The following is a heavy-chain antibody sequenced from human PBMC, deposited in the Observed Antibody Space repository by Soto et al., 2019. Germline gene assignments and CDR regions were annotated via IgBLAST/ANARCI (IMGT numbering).Heavy chain of an antibody. V-gene: IGHV4-4*07. CDR3: ASLLRPLNVYYYGSGSYSSSYGMDV. Sequence: TSETLSLTCTVSGGSISSYYWSWIRQPAGKGLEWIGRIYTSGSTNYNPSLKSRVTMSVDTSKNQFSLKLSSVTAADTAVYYCASLLRPLNVYYYGSGSYSSSYGMDVWGQGTTVTVSS. D-gene: IGHD3-10*01. CDR2: IYTSGST. J-gene: IGHJ6*02. CDR1: GGSISSYY.